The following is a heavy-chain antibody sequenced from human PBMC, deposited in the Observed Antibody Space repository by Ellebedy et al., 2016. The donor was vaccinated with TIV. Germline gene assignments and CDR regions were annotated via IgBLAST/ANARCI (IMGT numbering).Heavy chain of an antibody. CDR1: GYSFTSYW. J-gene: IGHJ4*02. V-gene: IGHV5-51*01. CDR3: ARSLMTTVTLIDY. Sequence: GESLKISXKGSGYSFTSYWIGWVRQMPGKGLEWMGIIYPGDSDTRYSPSFQGQVTISADKSISTAYLQWSSLKASDTAMYYCARSLMTTVTLIDYWGKGTLVTVSS. CDR2: IYPGDSDT. D-gene: IGHD4-17*01.